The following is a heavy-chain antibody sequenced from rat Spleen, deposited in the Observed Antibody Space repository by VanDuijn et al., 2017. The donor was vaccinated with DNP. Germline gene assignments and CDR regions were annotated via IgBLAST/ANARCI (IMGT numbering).Heavy chain of an antibody. CDR3: ARGGYNFDY. Sequence: EVQLVESGGDLVQPGRSLILSCAASGFTFSDYAMAWVRQAPKKGLEWVATINYDGTRTYYRDSVKGRFTISRDNAKSTLYLQMDSLRSEDTATYYCARGGYNFDYWGQGVMVTVSS. V-gene: IGHV5-17*01. CDR2: INYDGTRT. J-gene: IGHJ2*01. D-gene: IGHD1-11*01. CDR1: GFTFSDYA.